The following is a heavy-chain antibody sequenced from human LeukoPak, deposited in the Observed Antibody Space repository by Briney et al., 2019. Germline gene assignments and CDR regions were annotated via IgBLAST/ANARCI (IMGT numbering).Heavy chain of an antibody. CDR2: ISSNGGST. CDR3: AREVNWRFDY. D-gene: IGHD1-1*01. Sequence: PGGSLRLSCAASGFTFSSYTMYWVRQAPGKGLEYVSAISSNGGSTYYANSVKGRFTISRDNSKNTLYLQMGSLRGEDMAVYYCAREVNWRFDYWGQGTLATVSS. V-gene: IGHV3-64*01. CDR1: GFTFSSYT. J-gene: IGHJ4*02.